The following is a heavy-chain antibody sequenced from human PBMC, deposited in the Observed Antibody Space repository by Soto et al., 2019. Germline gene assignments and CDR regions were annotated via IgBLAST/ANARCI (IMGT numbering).Heavy chain of an antibody. CDR3: AKDPIVGVPPRLFDY. V-gene: IGHV3-23*01. Sequence: EVQLLESGGGLVQPGGSLRLCCAASGFTFSSYAMSWVRQAPGKGLEWVSAISGSGGSTYYADSVKGRFTISRDNSKNTLYLQMNSLRAEDTALYYCAKDPIVGVPPRLFDYWGQGTLVTVSS. CDR2: ISGSGGST. J-gene: IGHJ4*02. CDR1: GFTFSSYA. D-gene: IGHD3-22*01.